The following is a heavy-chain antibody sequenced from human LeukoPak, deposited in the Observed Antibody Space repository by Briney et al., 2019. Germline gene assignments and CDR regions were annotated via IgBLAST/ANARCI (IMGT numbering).Heavy chain of an antibody. CDR3: ARGDPIAVAGRNWFDP. CDR1: GYSFTSYG. J-gene: IGHJ5*02. Sequence: GESLKISCKGSGYSFTSYGISWVRQAPGQGLEWMGWISAYNGNTNYAQKLQGRVTMTTDTSTSTAYMELRSLRSDDTAVYYCARGDPIAVAGRNWFDPWGQGTLVTVSS. D-gene: IGHD6-19*01. CDR2: ISAYNGNT. V-gene: IGHV1-18*01.